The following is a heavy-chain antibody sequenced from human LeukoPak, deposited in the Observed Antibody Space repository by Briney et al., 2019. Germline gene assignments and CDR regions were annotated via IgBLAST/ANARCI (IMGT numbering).Heavy chain of an antibody. CDR3: ATYLYGGDYGSYYFDY. V-gene: IGHV4-4*02. D-gene: IGHD4-23*01. CDR1: GGSITSSHW. J-gene: IGHJ4*02. CDR2: IYHGGTT. Sequence: PSGTLSLTCAVSGGSITSSHWWSWARQPPGKGLEWIGEIYHGGTTNYNPSLRSRVTMSVDKSKNQFYLKVSSVTAADTAVYYCATYLYGGDYGSYYFDYWGQGTLVPVSP.